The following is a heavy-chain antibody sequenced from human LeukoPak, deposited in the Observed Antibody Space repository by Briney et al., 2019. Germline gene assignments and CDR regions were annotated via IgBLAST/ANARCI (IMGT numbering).Heavy chain of an antibody. V-gene: IGHV1-18*01. CDR1: GGTFSSYA. CDR2: ISAYNGNT. Sequence: ASVAVSCKASGGTFSSYAISWVRQAPGQGLEWMGWISAYNGNTNYAQKLQGRVTMTTDTSTSTAYMELRSLRSDDTAVYYCARDSTHRIVVVDYWGQGTLVTVSS. D-gene: IGHD3-22*01. CDR3: ARDSTHRIVVVDY. J-gene: IGHJ4*02.